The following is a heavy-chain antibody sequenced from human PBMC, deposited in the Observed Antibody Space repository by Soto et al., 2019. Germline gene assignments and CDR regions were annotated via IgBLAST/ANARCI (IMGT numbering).Heavy chain of an antibody. D-gene: IGHD2-21*02. CDR3: ARGGHVVVVTAALDY. CDR1: GDTFPDYY. V-gene: IGHV1-46*01. Sequence: QVQLMQSGAEVKKPGASVKVSCKASGDTFPDYYIHWVRQAPGQGLEWMGTVNPSGGHTTYAQHFLGRVTMTRDTSTITLYMELTSLTSDDTAIYYCARGGHVVVVTAALDYWGQGTLVTVSS. CDR2: VNPSGGHT. J-gene: IGHJ4*02.